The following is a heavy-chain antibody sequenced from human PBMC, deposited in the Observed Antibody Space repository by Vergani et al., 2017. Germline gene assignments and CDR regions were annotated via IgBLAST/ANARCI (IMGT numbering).Heavy chain of an antibody. CDR2: INPSGGHT. CDR1: GYTFSNYY. V-gene: IGHV1-46*03. Sequence: VQVVQSGAEVKKSGASVKVSCKTSGYTFSNYYMHWVRQAPGQGLEWMGIINPSGGHTNYAQKFQGRVTMTRDTYTSTVYMELSSLRSEDTAIYYGARGDYGILTGYRYWGQGTLVTVSA. D-gene: IGHD3-9*01. CDR3: ARGDYGILTGYRY. J-gene: IGHJ4*02.